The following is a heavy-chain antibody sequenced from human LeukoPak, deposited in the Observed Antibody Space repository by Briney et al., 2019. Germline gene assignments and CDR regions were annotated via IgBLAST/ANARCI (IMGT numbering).Heavy chain of an antibody. CDR2: IKQDGSEK. V-gene: IGHV3-7*01. CDR1: GFTFSSYE. CDR3: ARDSGRRGESESGYYDY. Sequence: PGGSLRLSCAASGFTFSSYEMNWVRQAPGKGLEWVANIKQDGSEKYYVGSVKGRFTISRDNGRNSLYLQTSSLRAEDTAVYYCARDSGRRGESESGYYDYWGQGTLVTVSS. J-gene: IGHJ4*02. D-gene: IGHD3-22*01.